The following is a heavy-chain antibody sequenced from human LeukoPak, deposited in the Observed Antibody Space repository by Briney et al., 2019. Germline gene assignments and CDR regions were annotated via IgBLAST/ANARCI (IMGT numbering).Heavy chain of an antibody. CDR1: GGSFSGYY. Sequence: PSETLSLTCAVYGGSFSGYYWSWIRQPPGKGLEWIGEINHSGSTNYNPFLKSRVTISVDTSKNQFSLKLSSVTAADTAVYYCARDDYDFSNDAFDIWGQGTMVTVSS. CDR3: ARDDYDFSNDAFDI. V-gene: IGHV4-34*01. J-gene: IGHJ3*02. D-gene: IGHD3-3*01. CDR2: INHSGST.